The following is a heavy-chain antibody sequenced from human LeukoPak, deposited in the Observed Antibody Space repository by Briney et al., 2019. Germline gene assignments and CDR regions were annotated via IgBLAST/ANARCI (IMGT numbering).Heavy chain of an antibody. CDR1: GFTFDDYA. CDR2: ISRNSGSI. D-gene: IGHD2-21*02. V-gene: IGHV3-9*01. Sequence: PGRSLRLSCAASGFTFDDYAMHWVRQAPGKGLEWVSGISRNSGSIGYADSVKGRFTISRDNAKNSLYLQMNSLRAEDTALYYCAKVGVLAYCGGDCYSDRDAFDIWGQGTMVTVSS. CDR3: AKVGVLAYCGGDCYSDRDAFDI. J-gene: IGHJ3*02.